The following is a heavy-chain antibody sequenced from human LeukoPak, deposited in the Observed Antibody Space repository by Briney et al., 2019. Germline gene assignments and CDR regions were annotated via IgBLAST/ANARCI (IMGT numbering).Heavy chain of an antibody. D-gene: IGHD4-17*01. CDR1: GFTFSSYW. CDR3: ARESGGDYTFDY. V-gene: IGHV3-7*01. Sequence: GGSLRLSCAASGFTFSSYWMSWVRQAPGKGLEWVANIKQDGSEKYYANSVKGRFTISRDNSKNTLYLQMGSLRAEDMAVYYCARESGGDYTFDYWGQGTLVTVSS. CDR2: IKQDGSEK. J-gene: IGHJ4*02.